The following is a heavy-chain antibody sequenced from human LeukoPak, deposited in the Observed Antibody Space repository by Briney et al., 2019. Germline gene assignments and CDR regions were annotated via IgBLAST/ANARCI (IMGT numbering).Heavy chain of an antibody. V-gene: IGHV4-59*01. CDR1: GGSISSYY. Sequence: SETLSLTCTVSGGSISSYYWSWIRQPPGKGLEWIGYIYYSGSTNYNPSLKSRVSISVDTSKNQFSLKLSSVTAADTAVYYCARRGAVAGTLDYWGQGTLVTVFS. J-gene: IGHJ4*02. D-gene: IGHD6-19*01. CDR2: IYYSGST. CDR3: ARRGAVAGTLDY.